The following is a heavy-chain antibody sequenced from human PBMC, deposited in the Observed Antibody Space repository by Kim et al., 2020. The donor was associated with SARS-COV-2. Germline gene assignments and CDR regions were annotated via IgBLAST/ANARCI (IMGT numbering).Heavy chain of an antibody. D-gene: IGHD3-9*01. V-gene: IGHV3-21*01. CDR1: GFTFSSYS. Sequence: GGSLRLSCAASGFTFSSYSMNWVRQAPGKGLEWVSSISSSSSYIYYADSVKGRFTISRDNAKNSLYLQMNSLRAEDTAVYYCARGLTYYDILTPDSAQWYFDLWGRGTLVTVSS. CDR2: ISSSSSYI. CDR3: ARGLTYYDILTPDSAQWYFDL. J-gene: IGHJ2*01.